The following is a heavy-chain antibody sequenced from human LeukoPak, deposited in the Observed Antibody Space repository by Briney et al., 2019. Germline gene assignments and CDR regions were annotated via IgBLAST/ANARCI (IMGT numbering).Heavy chain of an antibody. CDR3: TTAGSNYARISSYYYYMDV. Sequence: GGSLRLSCAASGFTFSNAWMSWVRQAPGKGREWVGRIKSKTAGGTTDYAATVKGRFTISRDDSKNTLYLQMNSLKTEDTAVYYCTTAGSNYARISSYYYYMDVWGKGTTVTVSS. D-gene: IGHD4-11*01. CDR2: IKSKTAGGTT. CDR1: GFTFSNAW. J-gene: IGHJ6*03. V-gene: IGHV3-15*01.